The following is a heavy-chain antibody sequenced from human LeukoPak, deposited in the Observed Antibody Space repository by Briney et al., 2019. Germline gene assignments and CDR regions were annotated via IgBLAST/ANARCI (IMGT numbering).Heavy chain of an antibody. CDR2: IYYSGST. CDR1: GGSISSGDYY. J-gene: IGHJ6*02. V-gene: IGHV4-30-4*01. Sequence: PSQTLSLTCTVSGGSISSGDYYWSWIRQPPGKGLEWIGYIYYSGSTYYNPSLKSRVTISVDTSKNQFSLKLSSVTAADTAVYYCARDRGFAGNYYYGMDVWGQGTTVTVSS. D-gene: IGHD5-12*01. CDR3: ARDRGFAGNYYYGMDV.